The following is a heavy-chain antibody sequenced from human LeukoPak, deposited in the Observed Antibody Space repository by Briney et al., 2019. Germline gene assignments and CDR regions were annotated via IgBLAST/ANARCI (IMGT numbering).Heavy chain of an antibody. J-gene: IGHJ4*02. CDR2: ISSNGGST. CDR1: GFTFSSYA. Sequence: PGGSLRLSCAASGFTFSSYAMHWVRQAPGKGLEYVSAISSNGGSTYYANSVKGRFTISRDNSKNTPYLQMGSLRAEDMAVYYCARDLGIYYDSSGYTDPPGYWGQGTLVTVSS. CDR3: ARDLGIYYDSSGYTDPPGY. V-gene: IGHV3-64*01. D-gene: IGHD3-22*01.